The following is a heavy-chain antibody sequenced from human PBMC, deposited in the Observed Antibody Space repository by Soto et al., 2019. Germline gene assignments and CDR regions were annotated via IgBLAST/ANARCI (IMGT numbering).Heavy chain of an antibody. CDR3: AKDSVDVVATGRGYFDS. D-gene: IGHD5-12*01. V-gene: IGHV3-23*01. Sequence: EVQLLQSGGGVVQPGGSLRLSCAASGFTFTYHAMSWVRQAPGKGLEWVSALTGRGGNTFYADSVKGRFTISRDNTKNILYLEMNNLRAEDTALYFCAKDSVDVVATGRGYFDSWGQGTLVTVSP. J-gene: IGHJ4*02. CDR1: GFTFTYHA. CDR2: LTGRGGNT.